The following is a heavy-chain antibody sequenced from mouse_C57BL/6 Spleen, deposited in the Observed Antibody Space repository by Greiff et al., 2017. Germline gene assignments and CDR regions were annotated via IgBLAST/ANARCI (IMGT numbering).Heavy chain of an antibody. J-gene: IGHJ2*01. CDR3: ARWDGYFLFDY. Sequence: QVQLQQPGAELVKPGASVKLSCKASGYTFTSYWMQWVKQRPGQGLEWIGEIDPSDSYTNYNQKFKGKATLTVDKSSSTAYMQLSSLTSEDSAVYYCARWDGYFLFDYWGQGTTLTVSS. V-gene: IGHV1-50*01. CDR2: IDPSDSYT. CDR1: GYTFTSYW. D-gene: IGHD2-3*01.